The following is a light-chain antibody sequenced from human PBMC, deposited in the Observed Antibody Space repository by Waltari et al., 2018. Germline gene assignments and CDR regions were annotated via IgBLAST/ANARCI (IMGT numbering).Light chain of an antibody. V-gene: IGLV3-1*01. CDR2: QDT. CDR1: DLGVHY. J-gene: IGLJ3*02. Sequence: YELTQPPSVSVSAGQTVSITCSGDDLGVHYTCWYQQRSGQSPVLVISQDTKRPSGIPERFSGSTSGNTATLTISETQALDEADYYCQTWDSNTVVFGGGTKLTVL. CDR3: QTWDSNTVV.